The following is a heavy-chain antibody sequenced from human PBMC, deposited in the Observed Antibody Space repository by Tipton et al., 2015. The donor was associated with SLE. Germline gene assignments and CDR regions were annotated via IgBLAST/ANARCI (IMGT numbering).Heavy chain of an antibody. V-gene: IGHV4-38-2*01. CDR3: ARHLESGGGEGY. J-gene: IGHJ4*02. CDR2: VHHSGST. D-gene: IGHD2-21*01. Sequence: WGWIRQPPGKGLEWIGSVHHSGSTYNNPSLKSRVTITVDTSKNQFSLKLSSVTATDTAVYYCARHLESGGGEGYWGQGTLVTVSS.